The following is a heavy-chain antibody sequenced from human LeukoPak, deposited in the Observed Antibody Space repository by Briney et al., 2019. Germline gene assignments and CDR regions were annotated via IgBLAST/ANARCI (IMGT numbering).Heavy chain of an antibody. D-gene: IGHD3-16*01. V-gene: IGHV4-39*07. Sequence: PSETLSLTCTVSGGSISSSSYYWGWIRQPPGKGLEWIGEVDHSGRTNYNPSLKSRLTMSVDTSKNQFSLKLTSVTAADTAVYFCARVPPPGATAYGAVDYWGQGTLVTVSS. J-gene: IGHJ4*02. CDR3: ARVPPPGATAYGAVDY. CDR2: VDHSGRT. CDR1: GGSISSSSYY.